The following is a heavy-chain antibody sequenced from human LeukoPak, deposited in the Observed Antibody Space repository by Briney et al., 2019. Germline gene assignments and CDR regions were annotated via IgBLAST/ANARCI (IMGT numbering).Heavy chain of an antibody. V-gene: IGHV3-74*01. CDR2: INTDGSST. CDR1: GFTFSGYW. J-gene: IGHJ4*02. CDR3: ATGIKATQKTFDS. D-gene: IGHD1-14*01. Sequence: GGSLRLSCAASGFTFSGYWMHWVRQAPGKGLMWVSRINTDGSSTTYADSVKGRFTISRDNAKNTVYLQMHSLRAGDTAIYYCATGIKATQKTFDSWGQGTPVTVSS.